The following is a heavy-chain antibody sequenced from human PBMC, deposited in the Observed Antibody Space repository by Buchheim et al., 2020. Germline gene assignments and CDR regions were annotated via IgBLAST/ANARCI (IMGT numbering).Heavy chain of an antibody. D-gene: IGHD2-15*01. V-gene: IGHV1-2*02. J-gene: IGHJ4*02. Sequence: QVQLVQSGAEVKKPGASVKVSCKASGYTFTGYYMHWVRQAPGQGLEWMGWINPNSGGTNYAQQFQGRVTMTRDTSISTAYMELSRLRSDDTAVYYCARDEVVGAPGYWGQGTL. CDR2: INPNSGGT. CDR3: ARDEVVGAPGY. CDR1: GYTFTGYY.